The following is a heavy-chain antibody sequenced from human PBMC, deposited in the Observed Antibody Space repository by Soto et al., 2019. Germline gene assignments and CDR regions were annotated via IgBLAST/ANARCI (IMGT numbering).Heavy chain of an antibody. J-gene: IGHJ6*02. CDR2: IIPIFGTA. CDR3: ARGNRGASPIDYNGMEL. V-gene: IGHV1-69*13. Sequence: SVKVSCKASGGTFSSHAISWVRQAPGEGLEWMGGIIPIFGTANYAQKFQGRVTITADESTSTAYVELSSLRSEDTAVYYCARGNRGASPIDYNGMELWGQGTTVTASS. D-gene: IGHD1-26*01. CDR1: GGTFSSHA.